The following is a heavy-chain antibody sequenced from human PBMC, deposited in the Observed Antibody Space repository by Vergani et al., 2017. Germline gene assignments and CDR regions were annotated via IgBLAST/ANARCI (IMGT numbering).Heavy chain of an antibody. CDR2: IIPIFGTA. CDR1: GGTFSSHA. V-gene: IGHV1-69*01. Sequence: QVQLVQSGAEVKKPGSSVKVSCKASGGTFSSHAISWVRQAPGQGLEWMGGIIPIFGTANYAQKFQGRITITADESASTAYMELSSLRSEDTAVYYCAGPLGYCINAVCLDAFDIWGQGTMVTVSS. CDR3: AGPLGYCINAVCLDAFDI. D-gene: IGHD2-8*01. J-gene: IGHJ3*02.